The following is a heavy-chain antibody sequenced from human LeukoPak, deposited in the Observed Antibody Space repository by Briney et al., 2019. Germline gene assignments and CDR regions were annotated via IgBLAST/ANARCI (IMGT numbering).Heavy chain of an antibody. V-gene: IGHV3-49*03. D-gene: IGHD3-22*01. CDR3: TRDYYYDSSGYP. CDR1: GGSISSYY. Sequence: LSLTCTVSGGSISSYYWSWFRQAPGKGLEWVGFIRSKAYGGTTEYAASVKGRFTISRDDSKSIAYLQMNSLKTEDTAVYYCTRDYYYDSSGYPWGQGTLVTVSP. J-gene: IGHJ5*02. CDR2: IRSKAYGGTT.